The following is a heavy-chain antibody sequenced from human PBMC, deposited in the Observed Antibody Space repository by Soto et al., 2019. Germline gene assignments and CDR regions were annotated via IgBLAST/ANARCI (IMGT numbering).Heavy chain of an antibody. CDR2: ISAYNSNP. CDR1: GFSFTSCG. J-gene: IGHJ4*02. CDR3: ARDTLRAGKSWYDY. V-gene: IGHV1-18*04. Sequence: ASVNDSCKSCGFSFTSCGISWLREAPGQGLEWMGWISAYNSNPNCTQKLQCRLTIDRDTSANAAYMHLSWLTSAEKAVYFCARDTLRAGKSWYDYWGQGTPVTVSS. D-gene: IGHD6-13*01.